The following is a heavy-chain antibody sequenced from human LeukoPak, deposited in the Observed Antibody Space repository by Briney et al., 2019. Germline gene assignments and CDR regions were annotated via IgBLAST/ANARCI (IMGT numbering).Heavy chain of an antibody. CDR1: GFTFRNYW. Sequence: PGGSLRLSCAAFGFTFRNYWIYWVRQAPGKGLVWVSRISGDGRDTRYADSVKGRFTVSRDNAKNTLYLQMNGLRDEDTAVYYCGGYGDYVYWGQGTLVTVSS. CDR2: ISGDGRDT. V-gene: IGHV3-74*01. D-gene: IGHD4-17*01. J-gene: IGHJ4*02. CDR3: GGYGDYVY.